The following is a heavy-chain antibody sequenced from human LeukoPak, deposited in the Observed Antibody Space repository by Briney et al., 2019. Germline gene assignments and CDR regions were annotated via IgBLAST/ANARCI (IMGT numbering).Heavy chain of an antibody. CDR2: INHSGST. CDR3: ARKKRYGDYVPFGY. Sequence: SETLSLTCAVYGGPFSGYYWSWIRQPPGKGLEWIGEINHSGSTNYNPSLKSRVTISVDTSKNQFSLKLSSVTAADTAVYYCARKKRYGDYVPFGYWGQGTLVTVSS. CDR1: GGPFSGYY. V-gene: IGHV4-34*01. J-gene: IGHJ4*02. D-gene: IGHD4-17*01.